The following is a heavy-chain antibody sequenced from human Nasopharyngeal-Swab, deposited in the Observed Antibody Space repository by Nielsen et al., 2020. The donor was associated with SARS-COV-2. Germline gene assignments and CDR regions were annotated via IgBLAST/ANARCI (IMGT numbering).Heavy chain of an antibody. J-gene: IGHJ6*02. CDR3: AKDISGIYGQYYYGMDV. Sequence: SLRLSCAASGFTFDDYAMHWVRKAPGKGLEWVSGISWNSGSIGYADSVKGRLTISRDNAKNSLYLQMNSLRAEETALYYCAKDISGIYGQYYYGMDVWGQGTTVTVSS. D-gene: IGHD4-17*01. CDR1: GFTFDDYA. V-gene: IGHV3-9*01. CDR2: ISWNSGSI.